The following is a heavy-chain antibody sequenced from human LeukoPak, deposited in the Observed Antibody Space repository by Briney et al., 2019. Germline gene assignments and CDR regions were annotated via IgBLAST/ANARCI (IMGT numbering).Heavy chain of an antibody. D-gene: IGHD3-16*01. CDR2: IKQDGSEK. J-gene: IGHJ4*02. Sequence: GGSLRLSCAASGFTFSSYWMSWVRQAPGKGLEWVANIKQDGSEKYYVDSVKGRFTISRDNAKNSLYLQMNSLRAEDTAVYYCARGYYDYVGGSYAPTYYFDYWGQGTLVTVSS. V-gene: IGHV3-7*03. CDR3: ARGYYDYVGGSYAPTYYFDY. CDR1: GFTFSSYW.